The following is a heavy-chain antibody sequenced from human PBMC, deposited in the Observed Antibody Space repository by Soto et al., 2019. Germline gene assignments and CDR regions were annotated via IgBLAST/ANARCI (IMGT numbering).Heavy chain of an antibody. J-gene: IGHJ4*02. V-gene: IGHV4-34*01. CDR1: GGSFSGYT. CDR3: PRSSDYTSAFGY. CDR2: INTSGTT. D-gene: IGHD3-22*01. Sequence: QVQLQQWGAGLLKPSETLSLTCAVYGGSFSGYTWIWIRQPPGKGLEWIGEINTSGTTNHNPSLKSRVIISVDTSMKQFSLTLTSVPAADTAVYYWPRSSDYTSAFGYWGQGTLVTVSS.